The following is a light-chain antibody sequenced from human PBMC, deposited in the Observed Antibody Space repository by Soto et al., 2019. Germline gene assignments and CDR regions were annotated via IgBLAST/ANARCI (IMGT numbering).Light chain of an antibody. CDR3: CSYAGSYTFYV. Sequence: QSALTQPRSVSGSPGQSVTISCTGTTSDVGGYDYVSWYQQHPGKAPKLVIYDVTKRPSGVPDRFSGSKSGNTASLTISGVQAEDEADYYCCSYAGSYTFYVFGTGTKLTVL. J-gene: IGLJ1*01. CDR1: TSDVGGYDY. V-gene: IGLV2-11*01. CDR2: DVT.